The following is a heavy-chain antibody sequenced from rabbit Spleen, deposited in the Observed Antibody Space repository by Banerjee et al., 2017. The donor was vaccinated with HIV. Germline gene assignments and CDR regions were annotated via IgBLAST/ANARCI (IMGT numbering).Heavy chain of an antibody. CDR1: GVSFSANSY. V-gene: IGHV1S40*01. CDR3: ARDSGSSFSSYGMDL. Sequence: QSLEESGGDLVKPGASLTLTCTASGVSFSANSYMCWVRQAPGKGLEWIACIDTGSSSFTYFATWAKGRFTISETSSTTVTLQVTRLTAADTATYFCARDSGSSFSSYGMDLWGPGTLVTVS. D-gene: IGHD8-1*01. J-gene: IGHJ6*01. CDR2: IDTGSSSFT.